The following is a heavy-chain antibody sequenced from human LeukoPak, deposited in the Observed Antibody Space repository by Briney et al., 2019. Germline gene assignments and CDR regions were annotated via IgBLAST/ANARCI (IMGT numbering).Heavy chain of an antibody. CDR1: GFTLSNHW. CDR2: ISPDGIDK. J-gene: IGHJ4*02. CDR3: VRGSDS. V-gene: IGHV3-7*01. Sequence: GGSLRLSCAASGFTLSNHWMNWVRQAPGKGLEWAANISPDGIDKYYVDSVRGRFTISRDNAKNSLYLQMSSLRAEDTAVYYCVRGSDSWGQGTLVTVSS.